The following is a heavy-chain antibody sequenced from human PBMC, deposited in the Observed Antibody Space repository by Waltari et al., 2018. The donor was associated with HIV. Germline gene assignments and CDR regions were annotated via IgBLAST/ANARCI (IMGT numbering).Heavy chain of an antibody. CDR2: LYGVDGT. J-gene: IGHJ3*01. CDR1: GFSVSDSY. D-gene: IGHD1-1*01. CDR3: ARIGAATGNVHAFDL. V-gene: IGHV3-53*02. Sequence: EVQLVATGGGFIQPGGTLRLSCAGSGFSVSDSYMSWISQAPGKGLDWFSSLYGVDGTYYADSVKGRFTISRDKSKSTVFLQMNSLRVEDTAMYFCARIGAATGNVHAFDLWGLGTMVNVFS.